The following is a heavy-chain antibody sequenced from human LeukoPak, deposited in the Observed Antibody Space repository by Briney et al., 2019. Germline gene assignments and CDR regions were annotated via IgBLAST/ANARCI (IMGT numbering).Heavy chain of an antibody. Sequence: GGSLRLSCAASGFTFSSYGMHWVRQAPGKGLEWVAVIWYDGSNKYYADPVKGRFTISRDNSKNTLYLQMNSLRAEDTAVYYCASEDNDAFDIWGQGTMVTVSS. D-gene: IGHD1-14*01. V-gene: IGHV3-33*01. CDR3: ASEDNDAFDI. J-gene: IGHJ3*02. CDR2: IWYDGSNK. CDR1: GFTFSSYG.